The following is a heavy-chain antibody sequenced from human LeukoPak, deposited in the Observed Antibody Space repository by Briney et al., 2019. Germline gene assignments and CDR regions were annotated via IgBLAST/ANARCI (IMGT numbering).Heavy chain of an antibody. CDR3: ARRALYYYDSSGYYSDAFDI. V-gene: IGHV4-61*08. Sequence: SQTLSLTCAVSGGSISSGGYSWSWIRQPPGKALEWIGYIYYSGSTNYNPSLKSRVTISVDTSKNQFSLKLSSVTAADTAVYYCARRALYYYDSSGYYSDAFDIWGQGTMVTVSS. CDR2: IYYSGST. CDR1: GGSISSGGYS. J-gene: IGHJ3*02. D-gene: IGHD3-22*01.